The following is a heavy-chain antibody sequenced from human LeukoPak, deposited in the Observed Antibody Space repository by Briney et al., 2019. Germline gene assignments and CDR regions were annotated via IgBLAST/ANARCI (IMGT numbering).Heavy chain of an antibody. CDR2: IYYSGST. CDR3: ARGYYDFWSGLNYYYGMDV. V-gene: IGHV4-31*03. Sequence: SETLSLTCTVSGGSISSGGYYWSWIRQHPGKGLEWIGYIYYSGSTYYNPSLKSRVTISVDTSKNQFSLKLSSVTAADTAVYYCARGYYDFWSGLNYYYGMDVWGQGTTVTVSS. J-gene: IGHJ6*02. D-gene: IGHD3-3*01. CDR1: GGSISSGGYY.